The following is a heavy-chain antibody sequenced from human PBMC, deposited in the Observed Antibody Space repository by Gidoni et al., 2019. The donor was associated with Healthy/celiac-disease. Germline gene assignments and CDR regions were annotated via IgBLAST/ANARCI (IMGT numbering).Heavy chain of an antibody. CDR1: GFTFSSYS. V-gene: IGHV3-48*02. Sequence: EVQLVESGGGWVQPGGSLRLSCAASGFTFSSYSMNWVRQAPGKGLEWVSYISSSSSTIYYADSVKGRFTISRDNAKNSLYLQMNSLRDEDTAVYYCARDARSPVTTVPFDYWGQGTLVTVSS. CDR2: ISSSSSTI. CDR3: ARDARSPVTTVPFDY. J-gene: IGHJ4*02. D-gene: IGHD4-17*01.